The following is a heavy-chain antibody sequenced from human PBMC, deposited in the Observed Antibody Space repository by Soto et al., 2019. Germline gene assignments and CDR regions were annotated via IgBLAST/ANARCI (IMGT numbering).Heavy chain of an antibody. Sequence: ASVKVSCKASGYTFAGYYMHWVRQAPGQGLEWMGWINPNSGGTNYAQKFQGRVTMTWDTSISTAYMELSRLRSDDTAVYYCARGLTTVTTAGFVYYFDYWGQGTLVTVSS. CDR3: ARGLTTVTTAGFVYYFDY. V-gene: IGHV1-2*02. CDR1: GYTFAGYY. CDR2: INPNSGGT. D-gene: IGHD4-17*01. J-gene: IGHJ4*02.